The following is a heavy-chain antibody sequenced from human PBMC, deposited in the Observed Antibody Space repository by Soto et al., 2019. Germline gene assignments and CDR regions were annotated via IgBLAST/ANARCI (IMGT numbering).Heavy chain of an antibody. CDR2: ISYDGSNK. J-gene: IGHJ2*01. V-gene: IGHV3-30-3*01. CDR1: GFTFSSYA. D-gene: IGHD4-4*01. Sequence: PGGSLRLSCEASGFTFSSYAMHWVRQAPGKGLEWVAVISYDGSNKYYADSVKGRFTISRDNSNNTLYLQMNSLRAEDTAVYYCARPLWRDDYNWGYFDLWGRGTLVTVSS. CDR3: ARPLWRDDYNWGYFDL.